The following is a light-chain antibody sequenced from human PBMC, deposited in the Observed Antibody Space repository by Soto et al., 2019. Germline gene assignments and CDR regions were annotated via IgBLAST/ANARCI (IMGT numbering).Light chain of an antibody. J-gene: IGLJ1*01. V-gene: IGLV2-8*01. CDR2: DVS. Sequence: QSVLTQPPSASGSPGQSVTISCTGTSSDIGDSNSVSWYQQHPGKAPKLMIYDVSKRPSGVPDRFSGSKSGNTASLTVSGLQAEDEADYYCSSYAGSNNYVFGTGTKVP. CDR1: SSDIGDSNS. CDR3: SSYAGSNNYV.